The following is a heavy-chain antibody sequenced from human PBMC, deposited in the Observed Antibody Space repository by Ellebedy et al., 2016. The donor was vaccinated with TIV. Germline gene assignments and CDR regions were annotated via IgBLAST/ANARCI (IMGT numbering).Heavy chain of an antibody. J-gene: IGHJ5*02. CDR2: IYSGGST. Sequence: GGSLRLXXAASGFTVSSNYMSWVRQAPGKGLEWVSVIYSGGSTYYADSVKGRFTISRDNSKNTLYLQMNSLRAEDTAVYYCARDVGYCSGGSCYPSGWFDPWGQGTLVTVSS. CDR3: ARDVGYCSGGSCYPSGWFDP. CDR1: GFTVSSNY. V-gene: IGHV3-53*01. D-gene: IGHD2-15*01.